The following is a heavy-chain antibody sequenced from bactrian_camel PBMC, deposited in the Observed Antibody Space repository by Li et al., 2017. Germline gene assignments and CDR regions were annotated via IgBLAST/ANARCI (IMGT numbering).Heavy chain of an antibody. Sequence: VQLVESGGGLVQPGGSLRLSCAASGFTFSSYDMSWVRQAPGKEREFVPATASDRIGYADSVQGRFTASKDNAKMTLYLQMNSLKPEDTAMYYCAAGSSRGVPFRERGYPYWGQGTQVTVS. CDR2: TASDRI. D-gene: IGHD3*01. CDR1: GFTFSSYD. CDR3: AAGSSRGVPFRERGYPY. V-gene: IGHV3S40*01. J-gene: IGHJ4*01.